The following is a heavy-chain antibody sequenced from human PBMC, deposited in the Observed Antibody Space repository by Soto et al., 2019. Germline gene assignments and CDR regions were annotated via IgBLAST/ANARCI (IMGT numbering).Heavy chain of an antibody. V-gene: IGHV5-51*01. J-gene: IGHJ6*03. D-gene: IGHD2-15*01. Sequence: GESLKISCKGSGYSFTSYWIGWVRQMPGKGLERMGIIYPGDSDTRYSPSFQGQVTISADKSISTAYLQWSSLRASDTAMYYCARHGTGSYCSGGSCYETDYYYMDVWGKGTTVTVSS. CDR2: IYPGDSDT. CDR3: ARHGTGSYCSGGSCYETDYYYMDV. CDR1: GYSFTSYW.